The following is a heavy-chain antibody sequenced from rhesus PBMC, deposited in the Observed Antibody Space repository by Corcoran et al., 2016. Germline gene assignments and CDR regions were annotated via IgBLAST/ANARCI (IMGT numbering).Heavy chain of an antibody. Sequence: QLQLQESGPGLVKPSETLSLTCAVSGGSINNNYWSWIRQPPGKGLEWIGRISGSKARTDYTPALRSRVTISTDMSKNQISLNLKSVTAADTAVYFCANLYGSDRAWGQGVLVTGSS. D-gene: IGHD4-29*01. CDR3: ANLYGSDRA. CDR1: GGSINNNY. J-gene: IGHJ4*01. CDR2: ISGSKART. V-gene: IGHV4-173*01.